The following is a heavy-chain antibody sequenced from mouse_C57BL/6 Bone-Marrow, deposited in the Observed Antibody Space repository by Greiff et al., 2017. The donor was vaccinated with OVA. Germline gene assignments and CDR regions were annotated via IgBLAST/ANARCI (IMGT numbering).Heavy chain of an antibody. CDR3: AREGITTGVEGFAY. D-gene: IGHD1-1*01. V-gene: IGHV1-81*01. CDR1: GYTFTSYG. Sequence: QVQLQQSGAELARPGASVKLSCKASGYTFTSYGISWVKQRTGQGLEWIGEIYPRSGNTYSNEKFKGKATLTADQSSSTAYMELRSLTSEDSAVYFCAREGITTGVEGFAYGGQGTLVTVSA. J-gene: IGHJ3*01. CDR2: IYPRSGNT.